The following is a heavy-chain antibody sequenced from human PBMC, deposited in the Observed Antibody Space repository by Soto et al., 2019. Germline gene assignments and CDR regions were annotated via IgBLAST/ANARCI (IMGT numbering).Heavy chain of an antibody. CDR3: AREKGYCSRTTCYNWFDP. CDR1: GGTLSNYA. CDR2: IIPIFGTA. D-gene: IGHD2-2*01. J-gene: IGHJ5*02. Sequence: QVQLVQSGAEVKKPGSTVMVSCKASGGTLSNYAISWVRQAPGQGLEWMGGIIPIFGTANYAQKFQGRVTISADESTSTAYMELNSLRSEATAVYYCAREKGYCSRTTCYNWFDPWGQGPLVTVSS. V-gene: IGHV1-69*01.